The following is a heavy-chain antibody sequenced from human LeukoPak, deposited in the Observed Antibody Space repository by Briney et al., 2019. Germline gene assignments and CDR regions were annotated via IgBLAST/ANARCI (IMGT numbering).Heavy chain of an antibody. CDR1: GGTFSSYA. Sequence: GASVKVSCKASGGTFSSYAISWMRQAPGRGLEWMGGIIPIFGTANYAQKFQGRVTITADESTSTAYMELSSLRSEDTAVYYCARPRYSSGYPYYFDYWGQGTLVTVSS. D-gene: IGHD3-22*01. J-gene: IGHJ4*02. CDR3: ARPRYSSGYPYYFDY. CDR2: IIPIFGTA. V-gene: IGHV1-69*13.